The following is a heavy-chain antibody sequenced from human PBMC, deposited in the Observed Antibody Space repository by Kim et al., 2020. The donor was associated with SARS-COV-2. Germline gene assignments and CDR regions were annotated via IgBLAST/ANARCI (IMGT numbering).Heavy chain of an antibody. J-gene: IGHJ6*02. CDR2: INHSGST. Sequence: SETLSLTCAVYGGSFSGYYWSWIRQPPGKGLEWIGEINHSGSTNYNPSLKSRVTISVDTSKNQFSLKLSSVTAADTAVYYCARGSWRGILVATTRRHYYYYGMDVWGQGTTVTVSS. CDR3: ARGSWRGILVATTRRHYYYYGMDV. D-gene: IGHD5-12*01. V-gene: IGHV4-34*01. CDR1: GGSFSGYY.